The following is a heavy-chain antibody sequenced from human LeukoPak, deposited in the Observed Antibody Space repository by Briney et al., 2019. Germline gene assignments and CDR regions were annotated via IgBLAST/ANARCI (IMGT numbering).Heavy chain of an antibody. CDR1: GDSVFSNSS. D-gene: IGHD5-18*01. V-gene: IGHV6-1*01. CDR3: VRGGQGDGHSADEGFDI. J-gene: IGHJ3*02. CDR2: TYYRSKWYN. Sequence: SQTLSLTCAISGDSVFSNSSWNWIRQSPSRGLEWLGRTYYRSKWYNDYGVSVKSRINISPDTSKNHFSLQLSSVTPEDTAVYYCVRGGQGDGHSADEGFDIWGQGTMVTVSS.